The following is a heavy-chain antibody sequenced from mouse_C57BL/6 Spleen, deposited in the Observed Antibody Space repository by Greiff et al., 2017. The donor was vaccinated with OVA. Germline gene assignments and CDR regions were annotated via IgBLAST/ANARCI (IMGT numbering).Heavy chain of an antibody. CDR2: INPNNGGT. CDR3: ARLNGSSYDFDY. Sequence: VQLQQSGPELVKPGASVKISCKASGYTFTDYYMNWVKQSHGKSLEWIGDINPNNGGTSYNEKLKGKATLPVDKSSSTAYMELRSLTSEDSAVEYCARLNGSSYDFDYWGQGTTLTVSS. D-gene: IGHD1-1*01. V-gene: IGHV1-26*01. CDR1: GYTFTDYY. J-gene: IGHJ2*01.